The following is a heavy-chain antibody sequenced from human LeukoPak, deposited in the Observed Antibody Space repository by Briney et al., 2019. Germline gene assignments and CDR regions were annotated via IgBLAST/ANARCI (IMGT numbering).Heavy chain of an antibody. J-gene: IGHJ5*02. CDR2: IYYSGST. V-gene: IGHV4-31*03. CDR3: ARDLTGDQFFDP. Sequence: SQTLSLTCNVSGGSISNDGYYWSWIRQHPGKGLEWLGYIYYSGSTYYNPSLKSRVTLTVDTSKSQFSLRLSSVTAADTAVYYCARDLTGDQFFDPWGQGTLVTVSS. D-gene: IGHD7-27*01. CDR1: GGSISNDGYY.